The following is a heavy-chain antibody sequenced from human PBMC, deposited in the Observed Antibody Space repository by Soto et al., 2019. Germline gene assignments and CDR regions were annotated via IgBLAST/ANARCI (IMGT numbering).Heavy chain of an antibody. CDR2: ISSNGGST. J-gene: IGHJ4*02. CDR1: GFTFSSYA. V-gene: IGHV3-64*01. D-gene: IGHD2-8*02. CDR3: ARGPWSYYFDY. Sequence: EVQLVESGGGLVQPGGSLRLSCAASGFTFSSYAMHWVRQAPGKGLEYVSAISSNGGSTYYANSVKGRFTISRDNSKNTLYLQMGSLRAEDMAVYYCARGPWSYYFDYWGQGTLVTVSS.